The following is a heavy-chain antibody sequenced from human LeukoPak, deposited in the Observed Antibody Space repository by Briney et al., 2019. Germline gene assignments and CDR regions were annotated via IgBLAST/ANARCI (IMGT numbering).Heavy chain of an antibody. CDR1: GGSISTYY. Sequence: PSETLSLTCTVSGGSISTYYWSWIRQPAGKGLEWIGRICTSGSTHYNPSLKSRVTISVDKSKNQFSLKLSSVTAADTAVYYCARDVPSYTLGYFDLWGRGTLVTVSS. V-gene: IGHV4-4*07. CDR3: ARDVPSYTLGYFDL. CDR2: ICTSGST. D-gene: IGHD3-16*01. J-gene: IGHJ2*01.